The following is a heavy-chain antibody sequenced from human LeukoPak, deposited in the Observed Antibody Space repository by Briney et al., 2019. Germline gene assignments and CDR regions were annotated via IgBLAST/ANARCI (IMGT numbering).Heavy chain of an antibody. J-gene: IGHJ3*02. CDR3: ARGGRYNILTGFRRDRHDAFDI. Sequence: PGRSLRLSCAASGFTFSTYAIHWVRQAPGKGLEGGALISSDGKNKHYADSVKGRFTISRDNSKNTLYLQMNSLRAEDTAVYYCARGGRYNILTGFRRDRHDAFDIWGQGTLVTVPS. V-gene: IGHV3-30*04. CDR2: ISSDGKNK. CDR1: GFTFSTYA. D-gene: IGHD3-9*01.